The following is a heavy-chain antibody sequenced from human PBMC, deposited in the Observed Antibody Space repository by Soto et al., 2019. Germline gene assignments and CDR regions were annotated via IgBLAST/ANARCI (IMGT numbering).Heavy chain of an antibody. CDR2: ISAYNGNT. D-gene: IGHD3-10*01. CDR3: ARTYGSGSYYNEKPRGYGMDV. CDR1: GYTFTSYG. J-gene: IGHJ6*02. Sequence: QVQLVQSGAEVKKPGASVKVSCKASGYTFTSYGISWVRQAPGQGLEWMGWISAYNGNTNYAQKLQGRVTMTTDTSTSTAYMELSSLRSDDKAVYYCARTYGSGSYYNEKPRGYGMDVWGQGTTVTVSS. V-gene: IGHV1-18*01.